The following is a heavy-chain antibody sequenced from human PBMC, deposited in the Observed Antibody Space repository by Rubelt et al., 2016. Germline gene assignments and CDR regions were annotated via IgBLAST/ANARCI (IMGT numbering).Heavy chain of an antibody. D-gene: IGHD3-3*01. CDR1: GGTFSSYA. V-gene: IGHV1-8*02. CDR2: MNPDSGNT. J-gene: IGHJ5*02. CDR3: ARMVNEFSSGYHNGFDP. Sequence: QVQLVQSGAEVKKPGSSVKVSCKASGGTFSSYAISWVRQAPGQGLEWMGRMNPDSGNTGYAQKFQGRVHMHRNTSISTAYLELSSLRSEDTAVYYCARMVNEFSSGYHNGFDPWGQGTLVTVSS.